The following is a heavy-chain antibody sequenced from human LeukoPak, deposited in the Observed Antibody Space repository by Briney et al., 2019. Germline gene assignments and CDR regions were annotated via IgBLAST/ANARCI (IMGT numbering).Heavy chain of an antibody. CDR2: ISGSGGST. J-gene: IGHJ4*02. Sequence: GGSLRLSCAASGFTFSSYWMTWVRQAPGKGLEWVSAISGSGGSTYYADSVKGRFTISRDNSKNTLYLQMNSLRAEDTAVYYCAKADYYDSSGYHGDYFDYWGQGTLVTVSS. D-gene: IGHD3-22*01. CDR3: AKADYYDSSGYHGDYFDY. CDR1: GFTFSSYW. V-gene: IGHV3-23*01.